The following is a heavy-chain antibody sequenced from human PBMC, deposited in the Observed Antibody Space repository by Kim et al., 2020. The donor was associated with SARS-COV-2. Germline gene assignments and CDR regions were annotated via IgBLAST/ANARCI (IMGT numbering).Heavy chain of an antibody. CDR2: IIPIFGTA. CDR1: GGTFSSYA. V-gene: IGHV1-69*13. CDR3: ASYYDYVWGSYRYTIHYYGMDV. J-gene: IGHJ6*02. D-gene: IGHD3-16*02. Sequence: SVKVSCKASGGTFSSYAISWVRQAPGQGLEWMGGIIPIFGTANYAQKFQGRVTITADESTSTAYMELSSLRSEDTAVYYCASYYDYVWGSYRYTIHYYGMDVWGQGTTVTVSS.